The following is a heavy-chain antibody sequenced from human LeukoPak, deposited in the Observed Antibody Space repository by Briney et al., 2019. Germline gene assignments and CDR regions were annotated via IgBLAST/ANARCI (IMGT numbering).Heavy chain of an antibody. CDR2: IKQDGSEK. D-gene: IGHD6-13*01. J-gene: IGHJ5*02. CDR1: GFTFSSYW. V-gene: IGHV3-7*04. CDR3: ARAWYSSSWLSRFDP. Sequence: GGSLRLSCEASGFTFSSYWMSWVRQAPGKGLEWVANIKQDGSEKYYVDSVKGRFTISRDNAKNSLYLQMNSLRAEDTAVYYCARAWYSSSWLSRFDPWGQGTLVTVSS.